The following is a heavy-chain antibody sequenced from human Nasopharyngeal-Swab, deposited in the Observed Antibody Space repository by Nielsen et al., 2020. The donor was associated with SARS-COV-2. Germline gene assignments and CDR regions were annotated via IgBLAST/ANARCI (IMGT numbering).Heavy chain of an antibody. CDR3: AHSRVFGVVTDAFDI. Sequence: SGPTLVQPTQPLTLTCTFSGFSLSTSGVGVGWIRQPPGKALEWLALIYWDDDKRYSPSLKSRLTITKDTSKNQVVLTMTNMDPVDTATYYCAHSRVFGVVTDAFDIWGQGTMVTVSS. J-gene: IGHJ3*02. CDR1: GFSLSTSGVG. D-gene: IGHD3-3*01. CDR2: IYWDDDK. V-gene: IGHV2-5*02.